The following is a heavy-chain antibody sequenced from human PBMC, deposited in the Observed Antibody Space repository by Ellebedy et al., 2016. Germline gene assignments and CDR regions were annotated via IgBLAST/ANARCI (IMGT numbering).Heavy chain of an antibody. CDR1: GFTFSSHS. D-gene: IGHD1-26*01. CDR2: VSGTDDST. CDR3: AVDGTDV. Sequence: GGSLRLSXAASGFTFSSHSMNWVRQAPGKGLEWVSSVSGTDDSTTYADSVRGRFFISRDSSTNTLFLQMNSLRPEDTAVYHCAVDGTDVWGAGTSVTVSS. V-gene: IGHV3-23*01. J-gene: IGHJ6*04.